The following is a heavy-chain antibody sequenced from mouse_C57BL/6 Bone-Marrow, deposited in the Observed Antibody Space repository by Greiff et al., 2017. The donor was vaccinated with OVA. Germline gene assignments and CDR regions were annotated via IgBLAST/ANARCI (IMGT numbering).Heavy chain of an antibody. CDR2: IDPSDSYT. CDR3: ARRYDYDRGDY. CDR1: GYTFTSYW. D-gene: IGHD2-4*01. Sequence: QVQLQQPGAELAKPGASVKLSCKASGYTFTSYWMQWVKQRPGQGLEWIGEIDPSDSYTYYNQKFKGKATLTVDKSSSTAYMQLSSLTSEDSAVYYCARRYDYDRGDYWGQGTTLTVSS. V-gene: IGHV1-50*01. J-gene: IGHJ2*01.